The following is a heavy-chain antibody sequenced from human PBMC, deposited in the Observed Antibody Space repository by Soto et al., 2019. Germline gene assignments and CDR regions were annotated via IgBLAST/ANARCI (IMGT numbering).Heavy chain of an antibody. CDR1: GDSVSSNTAS. J-gene: IGHJ5*02. V-gene: IGHV6-1*01. CDR3: EQGPNIRPTAGYAFVT. Sequence: SQTLSLTCAISGDSVSSNTASWNWIRQSPSRGLEWLGRTYFRSKWYNDYAVSVKSRIIINPDTSNNQFSLQLNSVTPEDTAVSFREQGPNIRPTAGYAFVTWGQGFMVTVSS. D-gene: IGHD5-12*01. CDR2: TYFRSKWYN.